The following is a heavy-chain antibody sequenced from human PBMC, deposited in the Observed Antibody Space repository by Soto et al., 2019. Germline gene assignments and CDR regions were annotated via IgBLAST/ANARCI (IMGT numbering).Heavy chain of an antibody. CDR3: ASVGILGPNCSGGSCYSPRDY. D-gene: IGHD2-15*01. CDR2: IYYSGST. Sequence: SETLSLTCTVSGGSISSYYWSWIRQPPGKGLEWIGYIYYSGSTNYNPSLKSRVTISVDTSKNQFSLKLSSVTAADTAVYYCASVGILGPNCSGGSCYSPRDYCGQGTLVTVSS. J-gene: IGHJ4*02. CDR1: GGSISSYY. V-gene: IGHV4-59*01.